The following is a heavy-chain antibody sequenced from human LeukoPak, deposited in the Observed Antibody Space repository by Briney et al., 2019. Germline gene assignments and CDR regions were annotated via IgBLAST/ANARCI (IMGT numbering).Heavy chain of an antibody. D-gene: IGHD3-10*01. CDR2: INPSGGST. CDR3: ARGPPPYGSGTYYLDY. J-gene: IGHJ4*02. Sequence: ASVKVSCKASGYTFTSYYMHWVRQAPGQGLEWMGIINPSGGSTSYAQKFQARVTMTRDTSTTTVYMELSSLRSEDTAVYHCARGPPPYGSGTYYLDYWGQGTLVTVSS. V-gene: IGHV1-46*01. CDR1: GYTFTSYY.